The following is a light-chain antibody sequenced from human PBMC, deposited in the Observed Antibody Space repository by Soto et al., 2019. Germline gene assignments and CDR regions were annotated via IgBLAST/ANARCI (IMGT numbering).Light chain of an antibody. J-gene: IGKJ1*01. CDR3: QQYGISPWT. CDR2: GAS. CDR1: QSVSRNY. V-gene: IGKV3-20*01. Sequence: EIVLTQSPGTLSLSPGERATLSCRASQSVSRNYLAWYQQKPGQAPRPLIYGASSRATGIPDRFSGSGSGTDFTLTISRLEPEDFAVYYCQQYGISPWTFGQGTKVDIK.